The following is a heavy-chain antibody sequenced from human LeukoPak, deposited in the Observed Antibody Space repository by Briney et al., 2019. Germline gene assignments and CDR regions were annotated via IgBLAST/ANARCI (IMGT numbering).Heavy chain of an antibody. Sequence: GRSLRLSCAASGFTFSSYGMHWVRQAPGKGLEWVAVISYDGSNKYYADSVEGRFTISRDNSKNTLYPQMNSLRAEDTAVYYCAKDLVARAQGYYGMDVWGQGTTVTVSS. D-gene: IGHD2-15*01. CDR1: GFTFSSYG. V-gene: IGHV3-30*18. CDR2: ISYDGSNK. CDR3: AKDLVARAQGYYGMDV. J-gene: IGHJ6*02.